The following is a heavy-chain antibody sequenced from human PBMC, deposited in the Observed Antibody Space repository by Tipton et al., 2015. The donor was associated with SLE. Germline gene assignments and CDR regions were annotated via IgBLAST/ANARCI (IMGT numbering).Heavy chain of an antibody. CDR2: IYYSGST. D-gene: IGHD5-24*01. J-gene: IGHJ3*02. CDR3: ARHRWRWNDAFDI. Sequence: LRLSCAVSGSTFSSYWMTWVRQPPGKGLEWIGYIYYSGSTNYNPSLKSRVTISVDTSKNQFSLKLTSVTAADTAVYYCARHRWRWNDAFDIWGQGTMVTVSS. CDR1: GSTFSSYW. V-gene: IGHV4-59*08.